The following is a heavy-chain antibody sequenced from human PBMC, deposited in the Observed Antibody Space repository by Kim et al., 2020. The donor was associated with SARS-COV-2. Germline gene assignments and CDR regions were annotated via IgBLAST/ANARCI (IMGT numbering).Heavy chain of an antibody. J-gene: IGHJ4*02. Sequence: SPSLKSRVTISVDTYKKQFSLKLSSVTAADTAVYYCARHGYSTSATRFDYWGQGTLVTVSS. D-gene: IGHD1-1*01. CDR3: ARHGYSTSATRFDY. V-gene: IGHV4-39*01.